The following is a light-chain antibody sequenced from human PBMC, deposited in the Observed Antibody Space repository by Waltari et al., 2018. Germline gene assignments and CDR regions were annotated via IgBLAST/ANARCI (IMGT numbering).Light chain of an antibody. CDR3: QQYSDWPYT. Sequence: EIVMTQSPGTLSVSPGERATLSCRASQSVSSNFAWYQQKPGQAPRLLIYGASTRATGIPARFSGSGSGTEFTLTISSLQSEDFAVYYCQQYSDWPYTFGQGTKLEIK. J-gene: IGKJ2*01. CDR1: QSVSSN. CDR2: GAS. V-gene: IGKV3-15*01.